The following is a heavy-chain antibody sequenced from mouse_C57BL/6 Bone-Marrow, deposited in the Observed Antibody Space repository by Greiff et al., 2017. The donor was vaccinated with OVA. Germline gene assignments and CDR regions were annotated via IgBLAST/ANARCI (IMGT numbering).Heavy chain of an antibody. CDR1: GFSLTSYG. V-gene: IGHV2-2*01. J-gene: IGHJ3*01. Sequence: VQLQESGPGLVQPSQCLSITCTVSGFSLTSYGVHWVRQSPGKGLEWLGVIWSGGGTDYNAAFISRLSISKDNSKSQVFFKMNSLQADDTAIYYCARGQSWFAYWGQGTLVTVSA. CDR2: IWSGGGT. CDR3: ARGQSWFAY.